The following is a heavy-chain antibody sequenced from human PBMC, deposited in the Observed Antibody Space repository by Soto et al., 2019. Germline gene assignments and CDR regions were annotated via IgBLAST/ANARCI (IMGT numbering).Heavy chain of an antibody. D-gene: IGHD3-22*01. J-gene: IGHJ3*02. CDR3: ARAVVNDTFAI. CDR1: GGSISSGGYY. Sequence: TLSLTCTVSGGSISSGGYYWSWIRQHPGKGLEWIGYIYYSGSTYYNPSLKSRVTISVDTSKNQFSLNLGCVTAAATAVYFGARAVVNDTFAIWGEGTMVTL. V-gene: IGHV4-31*03. CDR2: IYYSGST.